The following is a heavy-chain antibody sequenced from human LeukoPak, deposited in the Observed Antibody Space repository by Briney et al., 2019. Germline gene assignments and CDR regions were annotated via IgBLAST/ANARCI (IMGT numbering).Heavy chain of an antibody. CDR3: ASARGWLQLWSGFGY. CDR1: GCTFTNYY. D-gene: IGHD5-24*01. V-gene: IGHV1-2*02. CDR2: INPNSGGT. J-gene: IGHJ4*02. Sequence: GASVKVSCKASGCTFTNYYMHWVRQAPGQGLEWMGWINPNSGGTNYAQKFQGRVTMTRDTSISTAYMELTRLRSDDTAVYYCASARGWLQLWSGFGYWGQGTLVTVSS.